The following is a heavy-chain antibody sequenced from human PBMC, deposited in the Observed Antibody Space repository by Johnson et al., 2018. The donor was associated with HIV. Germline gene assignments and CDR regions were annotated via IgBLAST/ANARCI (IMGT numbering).Heavy chain of an antibody. V-gene: IGHV3-9*01. J-gene: IGHJ3*02. Sequence: VLLLESGGGVVQPGRSLRLSCAGSGFNFGDYAMHWVRQGPGKGLEWVAGINWDSGSIGYGDSVKGRFTLSRDNSKNTLYLQMNSLRAEDTAVYYCARVRDYNFWSGQQSRHAFDIWGQGTMVTVSS. CDR2: INWDSGSI. CDR3: ARVRDYNFWSGQQSRHAFDI. D-gene: IGHD3-3*01. CDR1: GFNFGDYA.